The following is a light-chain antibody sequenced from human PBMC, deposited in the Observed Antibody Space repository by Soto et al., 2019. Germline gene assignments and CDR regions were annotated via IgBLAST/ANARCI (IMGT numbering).Light chain of an antibody. CDR3: QQRNSYPNT. J-gene: IGKJ5*01. Sequence: DIQLTQSPSFLSASVGDGITISCRARQVISSYLAWYQQKPWKAPKLLIHTASTLQSGVPSRFGGSGAGAEYTLTISSLQPEDFATYYCQQRNSYPNTFGQGKRLEIK. CDR1: QVISSY. CDR2: TAS. V-gene: IGKV1-9*01.